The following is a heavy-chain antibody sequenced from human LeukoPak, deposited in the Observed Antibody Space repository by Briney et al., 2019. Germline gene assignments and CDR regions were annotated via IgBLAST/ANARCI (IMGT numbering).Heavy chain of an antibody. V-gene: IGHV1-2*02. Sequence: ASVKVSCKASGYTFTGYYMHWVRQAPGQGLEWMGWINPNSGGTNYAQEFQGRVTMTRDTSISTAYMELSRLRSDDTAVYYCARERVGIGDYGMDVWGQGTTVTVSS. CDR2: INPNSGGT. CDR1: GYTFTGYY. CDR3: ARERVGIGDYGMDV. J-gene: IGHJ6*02. D-gene: IGHD3-10*01.